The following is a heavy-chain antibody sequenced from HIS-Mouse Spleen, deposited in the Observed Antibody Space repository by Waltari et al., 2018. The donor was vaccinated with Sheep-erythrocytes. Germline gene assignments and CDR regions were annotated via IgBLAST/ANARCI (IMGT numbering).Heavy chain of an antibody. CDR1: GGSISSGGYY. J-gene: IGHJ3*02. D-gene: IGHD6-13*01. CDR2: IYYSGRT. CDR3: ARETGIAASKRAFDI. Sequence: QVQLQESGPGLVKPSQTLSLTCTVSGGSISSGGYYWSWIRQHPGKGLEWIGYIYYSGRTYYNPSLKSRVTISVDTSKNQFSRKLSSVTAADTAVYYCARETGIAASKRAFDIWGQGTMVTVSS. V-gene: IGHV4-31*03.